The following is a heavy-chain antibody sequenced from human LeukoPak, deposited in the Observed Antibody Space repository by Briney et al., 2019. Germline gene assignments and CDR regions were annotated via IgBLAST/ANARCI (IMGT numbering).Heavy chain of an antibody. D-gene: IGHD5-12*01. Sequence: SETLSLTCTVSGGSISSYYWSWIRQPPGKGLEWVGYIYYSGSTNYNPSLKGRVTISVDTSKNQFSLKLSSVTAADTAVYYCARAGIVATSFFDYWGQGTLVTVSS. V-gene: IGHV4-59*01. CDR1: GGSISSYY. J-gene: IGHJ4*02. CDR3: ARAGIVATSFFDY. CDR2: IYYSGST.